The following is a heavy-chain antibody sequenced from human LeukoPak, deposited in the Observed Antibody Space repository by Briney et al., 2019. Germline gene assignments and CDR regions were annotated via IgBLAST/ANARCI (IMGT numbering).Heavy chain of an antibody. D-gene: IGHD3-10*01. V-gene: IGHV3-21*01. Sequence: KSGGSLRLSCAASGFTFDDYAMSWVRQAPGKGLEWVSSISSSSGHIYYADSVKGRFTISRDNAKNSLYLQMNSLRAEDTAVYYCARARDGVPDTFDYWGQGTLVTVSS. J-gene: IGHJ4*02. CDR3: ARARDGVPDTFDY. CDR1: GFTFDDYA. CDR2: ISSSSGHI.